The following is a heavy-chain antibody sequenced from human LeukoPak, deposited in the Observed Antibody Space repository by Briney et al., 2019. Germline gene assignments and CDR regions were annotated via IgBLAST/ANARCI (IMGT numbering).Heavy chain of an antibody. CDR2: ISAYNGNT. J-gene: IGHJ4*02. V-gene: IGHV1-18*01. Sequence: MGWISAYNGNTNYAQKLQGRVTMTTDTSTSTAYMELRSLRSDDTAVYYCARGGTTEGLVDYWGQGTLVTVSS. D-gene: IGHD4-11*01. CDR3: ARGGTTEGLVDY.